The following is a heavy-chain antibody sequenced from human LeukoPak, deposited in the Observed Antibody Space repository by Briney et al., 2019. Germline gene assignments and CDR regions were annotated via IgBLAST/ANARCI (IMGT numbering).Heavy chain of an antibody. CDR2: INPHSGGT. D-gene: IGHD2-2*01. J-gene: IGHJ4*02. CDR3: ARDVGEYCSSTNCYASHY. CDR1: GYTFTSYY. V-gene: IGHV1-2*02. Sequence: ASVKVSCKSSGYTFTSYYMHWVRQAPGQGLEWMGLINPHSGGTNYAQKFQGGVTMTRDTSITTAYMELSSLRSDDTAVYYCARDVGEYCSSTNCYASHYWGQGTLVTVSS.